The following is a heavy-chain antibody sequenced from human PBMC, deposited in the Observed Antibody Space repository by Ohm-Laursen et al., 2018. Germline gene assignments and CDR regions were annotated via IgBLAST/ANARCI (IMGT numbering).Heavy chain of an antibody. V-gene: IGHV1-69*06. J-gene: IGHJ6*02. CDR1: GYTFTSYG. Sequence: SVKVSCKASGYTFTSYGISWVRQAPGQGLEWMGGVMPIFGTANYAQKFQGRVTITADKSTSTAHLELSSPRSEDTAVYYCATRVTPVTTLYYYAMDVWGQGTTVTVSS. CDR3: ATRVTPVTTLYYYAMDV. CDR2: VMPIFGTA. D-gene: IGHD4-17*01.